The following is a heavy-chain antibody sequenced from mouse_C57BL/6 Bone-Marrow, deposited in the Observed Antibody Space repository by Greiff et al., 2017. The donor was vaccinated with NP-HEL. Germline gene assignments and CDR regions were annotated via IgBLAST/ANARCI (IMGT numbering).Heavy chain of an antibody. CDR2: IDPETGGT. CDR1: GYTFTDYE. V-gene: IGHV1-15*01. D-gene: IGHD2-1*01. CDR3: TRWGYGNYVYYFDY. Sequence: VQLQQSGAELVRPGASVTLSCKASGYTFTDYEMHWVKQTPVHGLEWIGAIDPETGGTAYNQKFKGKAILTADKSSSTAYMELRSLTSEDSAVYYCTRWGYGNYVYYFDYWGQGTTLTVSS. J-gene: IGHJ2*01.